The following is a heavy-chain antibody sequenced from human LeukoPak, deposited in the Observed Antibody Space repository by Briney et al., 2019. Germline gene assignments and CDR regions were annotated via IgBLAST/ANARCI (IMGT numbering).Heavy chain of an antibody. J-gene: IGHJ4*02. CDR2: ISGSGGSA. Sequence: GGSLRLSCAASGFTFSSYSMSWVRQAPGKGLEWVSGISGSGGSADYADSVKGRFTISRDNSKNTLYLQMNSLRVEDTAVYYCAKDPGYQVVYCFDYWGQGTLVTVSS. CDR1: GFTFSSYS. V-gene: IGHV3-23*01. D-gene: IGHD2-2*01. CDR3: AKDPGYQVVYCFDY.